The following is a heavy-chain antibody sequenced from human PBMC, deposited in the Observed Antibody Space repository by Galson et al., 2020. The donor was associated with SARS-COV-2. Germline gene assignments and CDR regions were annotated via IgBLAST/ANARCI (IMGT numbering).Heavy chain of an antibody. Sequence: SETLSLTCTVSGGSISSYYWSWIRQPPGKGLEWIGYIYYSGSTHYNPSLKSRFTISVETSKNQFSLKLSAVTAADTAVYYCARAAQPYYDCWSGYYNAAHVDGWGQGTLVTVSS. J-gene: IGHJ4*02. CDR1: GGSISSYY. D-gene: IGHD3-3*01. CDR2: IYYSGST. V-gene: IGHV4-59*01. CDR3: ARAAQPYYDCWSGYYNAAHVDG.